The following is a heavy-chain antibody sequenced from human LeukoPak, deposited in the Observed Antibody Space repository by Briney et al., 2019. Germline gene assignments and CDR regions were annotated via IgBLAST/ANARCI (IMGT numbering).Heavy chain of an antibody. Sequence: ASVKVSCKASGYTFTSYGISWVRQAPGQGLEWMGWISAYNGNTNYAQELQGRVTMTTDTSTSTAYMELRSLRSDDTAVYYCARDPRREYYYDSSARDYWGQGTLVTVSS. V-gene: IGHV1-18*01. CDR3: ARDPRREYYYDSSARDY. J-gene: IGHJ4*02. CDR2: ISAYNGNT. CDR1: GYTFTSYG. D-gene: IGHD3-22*01.